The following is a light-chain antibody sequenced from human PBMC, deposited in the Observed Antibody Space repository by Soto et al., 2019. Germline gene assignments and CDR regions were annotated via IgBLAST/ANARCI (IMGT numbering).Light chain of an antibody. CDR1: QSVDIY. V-gene: IGKV3-11*01. J-gene: IGKJ5*01. CDR3: QQRSNLPPT. Sequence: IVVIQYPDSLAVSLGGRATINCRSSQSVDIYLAWYRQIPGQAPRLLIYDASNRATGIPDRFSGGGSGTDFTLTISSLEPEDFAIYYCQQRSNLPPTFGQGTRLEIK. CDR2: DAS.